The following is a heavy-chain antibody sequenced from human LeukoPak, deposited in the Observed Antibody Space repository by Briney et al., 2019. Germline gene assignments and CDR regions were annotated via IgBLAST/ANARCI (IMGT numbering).Heavy chain of an antibody. Sequence: SETLSLTCTVSGGSISRYYWSWIRQPPGKGLEWIGYICYSGTTSYNPSLKSRVTISVDTSKNQFSLKLSSVTAADTAVYYCAREGGRGGYYDSSGPYYFDYWGQGTLVTVSS. CDR3: AREGGRGGYYDSSGPYYFDY. V-gene: IGHV4-59*12. D-gene: IGHD3-22*01. CDR1: GGSISRYY. CDR2: ICYSGTT. J-gene: IGHJ4*02.